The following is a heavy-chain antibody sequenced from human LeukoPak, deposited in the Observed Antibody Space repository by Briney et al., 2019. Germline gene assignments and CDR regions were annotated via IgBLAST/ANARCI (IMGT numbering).Heavy chain of an antibody. CDR3: ARHDLPDFWSGYLMGTFDY. CDR2: IYYSGST. J-gene: IGHJ4*02. CDR1: GGSISSSSYH. D-gene: IGHD3-3*01. Sequence: SETLSLTCTVSGGSISSSSYHWGWIRQPPGKGLEWIGSIYYSGSTYYNPSLKSRVTISVDTSKNQFSLKLSSVTATDTAVYYCARHDLPDFWSGYLMGTFDYWGQGTLVTVSS. V-gene: IGHV4-39*01.